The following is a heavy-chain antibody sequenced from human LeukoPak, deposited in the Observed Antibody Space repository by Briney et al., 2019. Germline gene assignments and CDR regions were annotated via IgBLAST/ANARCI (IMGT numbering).Heavy chain of an antibody. J-gene: IGHJ3*02. Sequence: PSETLSLTCTVSGGSISSSSYYWGWIRQPPGKGLEWIGSIYYSGSTYHNPSLKSRVTISVDTSKNQFSLKLSSVTAADTAVYYCARDRRWLQRGIDAFDIWGQGTMVTVSS. CDR3: ARDRRWLQRGIDAFDI. CDR2: IYYSGST. V-gene: IGHV4-39*07. D-gene: IGHD5-24*01. CDR1: GGSISSSSYY.